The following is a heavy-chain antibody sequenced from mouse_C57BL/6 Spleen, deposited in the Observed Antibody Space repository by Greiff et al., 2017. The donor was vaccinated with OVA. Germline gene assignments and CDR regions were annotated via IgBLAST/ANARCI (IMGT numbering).Heavy chain of an antibody. CDR1: GYAFSSSW. Sequence: VQLQQSGPELVKPGASVKISCKASGYAFSSSWMNWVKQRPGKGLEWIGRIYPGDGDTNYNGKFKGKATLTADKSSSTAYMQLSSLTSEDSAVYFCARGGSSHYAMDYWGQGTSVTVSS. CDR3: ARGGSSHYAMDY. J-gene: IGHJ4*01. V-gene: IGHV1-82*01. D-gene: IGHD1-1*01. CDR2: IYPGDGDT.